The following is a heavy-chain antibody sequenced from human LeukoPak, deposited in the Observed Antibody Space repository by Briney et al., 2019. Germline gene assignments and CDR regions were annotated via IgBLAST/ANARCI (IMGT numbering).Heavy chain of an antibody. J-gene: IGHJ6*03. CDR1: GFTFSSYS. CDR2: ISSSSSYI. V-gene: IGHV3-21*01. D-gene: IGHD6-13*01. Sequence: GGSLRLSCAASGFTFSSYSMNWVRQAPGKGLEWVSSISSSSSYIYYADSVKGRFTISRDNAKNSLYLQMNSLRAEDTAVYYCASTGGGSSRYGDEVYYYYMDVWGKGTTVTVSS. CDR3: ASTGGGSSRYGDEVYYYYMDV.